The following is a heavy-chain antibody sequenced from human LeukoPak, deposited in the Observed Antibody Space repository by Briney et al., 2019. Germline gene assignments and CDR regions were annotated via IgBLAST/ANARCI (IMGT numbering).Heavy chain of an antibody. CDR3: ARSNFLRFLEWLSPYYYYYYMDV. J-gene: IGHJ6*03. CDR1: GGSFSGYY. CDR2: INHSGST. V-gene: IGHV4-34*01. Sequence: PSETLSLTCAVYGGSFSGYYWSWIRQPPGKGLEWIGEINHSGSTNYNPSLKSRVTISVDTSKNQFSLKLSSVTAADTAVYYCARSNFLRFLEWLSPYYYYYYMDVWGKGTTVTVSS. D-gene: IGHD3-3*01.